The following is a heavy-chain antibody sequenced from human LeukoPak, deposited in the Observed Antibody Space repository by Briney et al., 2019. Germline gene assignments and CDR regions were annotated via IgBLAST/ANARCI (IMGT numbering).Heavy chain of an antibody. CDR2: IKQDGSEK. V-gene: IGHV3-7*01. CDR3: AREGYYDSSGTEGFDY. Sequence: GSLRLSCAASGFTFSSYWMSWVRQAPGKGLEWVANIKQDGSEKYYVDSVKGRFTISRDNAKNSLYLQMNSLRAEDTAVYYCAREGYYDSSGTEGFDYWGQGTLVTVSS. J-gene: IGHJ4*02. D-gene: IGHD3-22*01. CDR1: GFTFSSYW.